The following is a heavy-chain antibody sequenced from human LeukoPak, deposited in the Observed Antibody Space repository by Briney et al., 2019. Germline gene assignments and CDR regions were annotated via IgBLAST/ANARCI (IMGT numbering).Heavy chain of an antibody. CDR1: GGSFSGNY. J-gene: IGHJ4*02. CDR2: SSPTGGIT. V-gene: IGHV4-34*01. Sequence: SSETLSLTCAVYGGSFSGNYWTLIRQTPGRGLEWIGESSPTGGITGYNPSLKGRATISVDSSKNQFSLKLTSVTAADTGVYYCARVPDFIARPCDSWGPGTLVTVSS. D-gene: IGHD2-21*01. CDR3: ARVPDFIARPCDS.